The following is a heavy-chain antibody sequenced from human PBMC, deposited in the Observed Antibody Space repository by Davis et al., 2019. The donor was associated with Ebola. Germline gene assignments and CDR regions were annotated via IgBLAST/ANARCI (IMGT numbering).Heavy chain of an antibody. V-gene: IGHV1-69*04. CDR2: LIPILGIA. J-gene: IGHJ6*02. CDR3: ARDTITMVQGAVYYYYYGMDV. CDR1: GGTFSSYA. Sequence: SVKVSCKASGGTFSSYAISWVRQAPRQALEWLGRLIPILGIANYAQKFQGRVTITADKSTSTAYMELSSLRAEDTAVYYCARDTITMVQGAVYYYYYGMDVWGQGTTVTVSS. D-gene: IGHD3-10*01.